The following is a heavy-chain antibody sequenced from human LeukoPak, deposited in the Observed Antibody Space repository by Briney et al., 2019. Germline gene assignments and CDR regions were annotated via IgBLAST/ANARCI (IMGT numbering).Heavy chain of an antibody. Sequence: GGSLRLSCAASAFTFSDSYMTWIRQAPGKGLEGVSYISSGGTTIYYGDSVKGRFTISRDNAKNSLYLQMNSLRAEDTAVYYCVRGPNTWFDPWGQGTLVTVSS. CDR3: VRGPNTWFDP. J-gene: IGHJ5*02. V-gene: IGHV3-11*01. CDR1: AFTFSDSY. CDR2: ISSGGTTI. D-gene: IGHD4/OR15-4a*01.